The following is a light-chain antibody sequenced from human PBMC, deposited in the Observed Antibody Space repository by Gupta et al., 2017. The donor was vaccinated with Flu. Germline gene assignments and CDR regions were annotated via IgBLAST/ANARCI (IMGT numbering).Light chain of an antibody. CDR3: QEYYDYRT. V-gene: IGKV1-8*01. Sequence: AIRMTQSPYSLSASVGDRVTITCRASQTIGSYLAWYQQKPGKAPKLLIYAASTLQTGVPSRFSGSGSGTDFTLTISGLQSEDLATYYCQEYYDYRTFGPGTKVDIK. J-gene: IGKJ3*01. CDR1: QTIGSY. CDR2: AAS.